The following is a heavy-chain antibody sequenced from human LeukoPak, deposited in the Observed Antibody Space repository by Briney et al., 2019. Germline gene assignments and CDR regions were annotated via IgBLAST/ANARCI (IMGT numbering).Heavy chain of an antibody. D-gene: IGHD2-15*01. CDR2: IYYSGST. CDR3: ARGVRYCSGGSCYSLGYFDY. Sequence: SETLSLTCTVSGGSISSGGYYWSWIRQHPGKGLEWIGYIYYSGSTYYNPSLKSRVTISVDTSKNQFSLKLSSVTAADTAVYYCARGVRYCSGGSCYSLGYFDYWGQGTLVTVSS. CDR1: GGSISSGGYY. V-gene: IGHV4-31*03. J-gene: IGHJ4*02.